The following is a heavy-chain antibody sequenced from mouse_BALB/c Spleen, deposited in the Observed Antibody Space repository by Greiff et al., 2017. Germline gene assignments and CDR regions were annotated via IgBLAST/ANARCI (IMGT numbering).Heavy chain of an antibody. CDR1: GYTFTSYY. V-gene: IGHV1S81*02. Sequence: QVQLKQSGADLVKPGASVKLSCKASGYTFTSYYMYWVKQRPGQGLEWIGEINPSNGGTNFNEKFKSKATLTVDKSSSTAYMQLSSLTSEDSAVYYDTRSAYDYDDYYAMDYWGQGTSVTVSS. D-gene: IGHD2-4*01. CDR3: TRSAYDYDDYYAMDY. J-gene: IGHJ4*01. CDR2: INPSNGGT.